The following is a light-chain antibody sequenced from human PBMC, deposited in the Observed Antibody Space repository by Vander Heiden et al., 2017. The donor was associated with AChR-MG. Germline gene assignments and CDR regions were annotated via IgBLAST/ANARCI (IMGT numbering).Light chain of an antibody. Sequence: QSALTQPRSVSGSPGQSVTIAATRTSSDVGGYNYDSWYQQRPGKAPKLMIYDVSKRPSRVPDRFSGSKSGNTAALTISELQAEDEADYYCCTYAGSLRVFGGGTKLPVL. V-gene: IGLV2-11*01. CDR1: SSDVGGYNY. CDR2: DVS. J-gene: IGLJ2*01. CDR3: CTYAGSLRV.